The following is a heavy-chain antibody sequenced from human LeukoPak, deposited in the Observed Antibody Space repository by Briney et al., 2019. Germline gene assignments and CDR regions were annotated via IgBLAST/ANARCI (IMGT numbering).Heavy chain of an antibody. Sequence: GGSLRLSCAASGFTFSSYSMNWDRQGPGKGLEWISYISSSSTTTHYADSVKGRFTISRDSARNSLYLQMNNLTAEDTAVYYCARDLKAYSSSGGVDYWGQGTLVTVSS. V-gene: IGHV3-48*01. CDR1: GFTFSSYS. CDR3: ARDLKAYSSSGGVDY. D-gene: IGHD6-13*01. J-gene: IGHJ4*02. CDR2: ISSSSTTT.